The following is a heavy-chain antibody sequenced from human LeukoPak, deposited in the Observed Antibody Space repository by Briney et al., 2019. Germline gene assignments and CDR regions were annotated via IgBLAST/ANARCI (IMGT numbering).Heavy chain of an antibody. CDR2: ISAYNGNT. J-gene: IGHJ4*02. CDR3: AGTMVRGVIIPYYFDY. D-gene: IGHD3-10*01. Sequence: ASVKVSCKASGYTFTSYGISWVRQAPGQGLEWMGWISAYNGNTNYAQKLQGRVTMTTDTSTSTAYMELRSLRSDDTAVYYCAGTMVRGVIIPYYFDYWGQGTLVTVSS. CDR1: GYTFTSYG. V-gene: IGHV1-18*01.